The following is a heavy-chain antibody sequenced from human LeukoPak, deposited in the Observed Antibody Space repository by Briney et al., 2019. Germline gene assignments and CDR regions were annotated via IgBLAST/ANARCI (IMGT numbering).Heavy chain of an antibody. CDR3: AIFTVDP. CDR2: IQEDGSEK. CDR1: GLAFSSYW. Sequence: GGSLRLSCTASGLAFSSYWMSWVRQAPGKGPEWLANIQEDGSEKNYVDSVKGRFTVSRDNAKNSVYLHMKSLRDEDTAIYYCAIFTVDPWGRGTLVTVSS. V-gene: IGHV3-7*01. J-gene: IGHJ2*01.